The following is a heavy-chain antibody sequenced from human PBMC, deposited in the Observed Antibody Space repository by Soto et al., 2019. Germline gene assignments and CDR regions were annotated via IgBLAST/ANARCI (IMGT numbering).Heavy chain of an antibody. V-gene: IGHV4-28*01. CDR2: IFHSGTT. J-gene: IGHJ3*02. CDR1: GYSITNVNW. Sequence: QVQLQESGPGLVKPSDTLSLTCAVSGYSITNVNWWAWIRQPPGKGLEWIGHIFHSGTTHYNPSLKSRVTMSVDTSKNQFSLKVDSLTAEDTAVYYCARSPYADALDIWGQGTMVTVSS. D-gene: IGHD2-2*01. CDR3: ARSPYADALDI.